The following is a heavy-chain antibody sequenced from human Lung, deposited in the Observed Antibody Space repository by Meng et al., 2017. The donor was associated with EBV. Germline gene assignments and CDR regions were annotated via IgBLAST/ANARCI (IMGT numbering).Heavy chain of an antibody. CDR2: ISTNTGTP. CDR1: GYTFSACP. CDR3: ARGGNFDP. Sequence: VEQVQTGSDLQKARASVRVSCKASGYTFSACPILWVRQARGRGLEWMGWISTNTGTPTYTQGLTGRFVFSLDTSVRTAYLQISSLKAEDTALYYCARGGNFDPWGQGTLVTVSS. D-gene: IGHD2/OR15-2a*01. V-gene: IGHV7-4-1*02. J-gene: IGHJ5*02.